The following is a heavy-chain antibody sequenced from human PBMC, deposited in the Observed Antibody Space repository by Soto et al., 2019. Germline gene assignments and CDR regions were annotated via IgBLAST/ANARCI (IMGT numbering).Heavy chain of an antibody. CDR1: GFTVSSNY. Sequence: EVQLVESGGGLVQPGGSLRLSCAASGFTVSSNYMSWVRQAPGKGLEWVSVIYSGGSTYYADSVKGRFTISRDNSKNTLYLQMHSLRAEDTAVYYCARDRLSSGWPAYFQHWGQGTLVTVSS. J-gene: IGHJ1*01. D-gene: IGHD6-19*01. CDR2: IYSGGST. V-gene: IGHV3-66*01. CDR3: ARDRLSSGWPAYFQH.